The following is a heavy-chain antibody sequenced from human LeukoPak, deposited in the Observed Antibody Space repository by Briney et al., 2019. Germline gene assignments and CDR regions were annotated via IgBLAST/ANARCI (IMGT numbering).Heavy chain of an antibody. J-gene: IGHJ4*02. CDR2: ISHVGGT. V-gene: IGHV3-53*01. D-gene: IGHD3-22*01. CDR3: AKDREYDDSCDYNG. Sequence: PGGSLRLSCAASGFTVSTNYIRWVRQAPEKGLEWVSTISHVGGTYYADSVRGRFTISRDDSKNMVYLQMDSLRAEDTAVYYCAKDREYDDSCDYNGWGQGTLVTVSS. CDR1: GFTVSTNY.